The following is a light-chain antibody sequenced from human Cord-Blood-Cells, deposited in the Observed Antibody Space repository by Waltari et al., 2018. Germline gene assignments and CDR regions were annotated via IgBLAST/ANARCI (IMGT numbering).Light chain of an antibody. J-gene: IGLJ1*01. CDR1: SSDVGGYNY. Sequence: QSALTQPASVSGSPGQSVTISCTGTSSDVGGYNYVSWYQQHPGKAPKLMIYDVSNRPSWVSNRFSGSKSGNTASLPISGLQAEDEADYYCSSYTSSSTYVFGTGTKVTVL. V-gene: IGLV2-14*01. CDR2: DVS. CDR3: SSYTSSSTYV.